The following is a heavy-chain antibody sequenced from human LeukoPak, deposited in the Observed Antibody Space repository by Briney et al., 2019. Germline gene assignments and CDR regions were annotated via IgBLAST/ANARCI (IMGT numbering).Heavy chain of an antibody. CDR3: ARDGLRRPPTPYCGGDCPLDY. J-gene: IGHJ4*02. D-gene: IGHD2-21*02. CDR1: GFTFDDYA. Sequence: GGSLRLSCAASGFTFDDYAMSWVPQTPGKGLEWVSGTNWDGGRTGYADSVKGRFTISRDNAKNSLYLQMNSLRVEDTAMYYCARDGLRRPPTPYCGGDCPLDYWGQGTLVSVSS. CDR2: TNWDGGRT. V-gene: IGHV3-20*04.